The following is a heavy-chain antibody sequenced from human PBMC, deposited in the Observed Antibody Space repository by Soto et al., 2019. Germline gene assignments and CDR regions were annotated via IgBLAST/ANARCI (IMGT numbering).Heavy chain of an antibody. CDR2: IIPIFGTA. J-gene: IGHJ6*02. V-gene: IGHV1-69*13. CDR1: GGTFSSYA. Sequence: SVKVSCKASGGTFSSYAISWVRQAPGQGLEWMGGIIPIFGTANYAQKFQGRVTITADESTSTAYMELSSLRSEDTAVYYCARDRIAVAGHYGMDVWGQGTTVTVSS. D-gene: IGHD6-19*01. CDR3: ARDRIAVAGHYGMDV.